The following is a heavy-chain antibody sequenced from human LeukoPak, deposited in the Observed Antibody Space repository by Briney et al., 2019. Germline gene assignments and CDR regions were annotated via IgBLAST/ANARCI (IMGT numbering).Heavy chain of an antibody. CDR2: ISSSSSYI. J-gene: IGHJ4*02. Sequence: GGSLRLSCAASSFTLSSYSMNWVRQAPGKGLEWVSSISSSSSYIYYADSVKGRFTISRHFAKNSLYLKEHPERCEHAAVYYCARVAGGYNLFDYWGQGTLVTVSS. D-gene: IGHD5-24*01. CDR1: SFTLSSYS. CDR3: ARVAGGYNLFDY. V-gene: IGHV3-21*01.